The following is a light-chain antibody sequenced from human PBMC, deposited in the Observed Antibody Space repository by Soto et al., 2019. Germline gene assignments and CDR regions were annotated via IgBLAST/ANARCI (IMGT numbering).Light chain of an antibody. CDR3: CSYAGSYTFDV. CDR1: SSDVGGYNY. CDR2: DVS. J-gene: IGLJ1*01. Sequence: QSVLTQPRSVSGSPGQSVTISCTGTSSDVGGYNYVSWYQQHPGKAPKLMIYDVSKRPSGVPDRFSGSKSGNTASLTISGLQAEDGADYYCCSYAGSYTFDVFGTGTKVTVL. V-gene: IGLV2-11*01.